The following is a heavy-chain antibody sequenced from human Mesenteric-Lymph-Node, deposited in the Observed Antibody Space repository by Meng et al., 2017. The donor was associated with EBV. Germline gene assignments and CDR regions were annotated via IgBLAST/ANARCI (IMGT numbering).Heavy chain of an antibody. J-gene: IGHJ4*02. D-gene: IGHD6-19*01. CDR1: GGSIMISNG. V-gene: IGHV4-4*03. CDR2: IYHSGST. Sequence: VRRQASGTGLVKPPGTLSLTSVVSGGSIMISNGGSCGRQHPGKGLEWITDIYHSGSTNYNPSRKSRVTISADKSKNQFSRRLSSVTAAETGVYYCARVGQWLHIDYWGQGTLVTVSS. CDR3: ARVGQWLHIDY.